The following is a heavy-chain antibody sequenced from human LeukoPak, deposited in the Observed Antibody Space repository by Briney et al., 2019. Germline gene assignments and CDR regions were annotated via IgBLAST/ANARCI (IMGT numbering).Heavy chain of an antibody. Sequence: SETLSLTCAVYGGSFSGYYWCWIRQPPGEGLEWIVKINHTDTTNYNSTLKSRFTISVATSNSHSSLKLSSVTAADSTVYYCGRADLRRPFDYWGQGTLVTVSS. CDR3: GRADLRRPFDY. CDR2: INHTDTT. CDR1: GGSFSGYY. J-gene: IGHJ4*02. D-gene: IGHD3-3*01. V-gene: IGHV4-34*01.